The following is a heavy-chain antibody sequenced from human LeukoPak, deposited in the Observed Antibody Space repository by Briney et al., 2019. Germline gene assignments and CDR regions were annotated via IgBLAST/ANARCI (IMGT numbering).Heavy chain of an antibody. Sequence: PGGSLRLSCAASGFTFSSYGMHWVRQAPGKGLEWVAFIRYDGSNKYYADSVKGRFTISRDNSKNTLYLQMNSLRAEDTAVYYCAKLGDSSSWYEEVDYWGQGTLVTVSS. V-gene: IGHV3-30*02. CDR3: AKLGDSSSWYEEVDY. D-gene: IGHD6-13*01. J-gene: IGHJ4*02. CDR2: IRYDGSNK. CDR1: GFTFSSYG.